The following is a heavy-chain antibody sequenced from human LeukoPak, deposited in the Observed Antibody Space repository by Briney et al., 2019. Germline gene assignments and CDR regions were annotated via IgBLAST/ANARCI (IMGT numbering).Heavy chain of an antibody. CDR3: ARRYSSSWYNFGYYYYMDV. CDR2: INHSGST. Sequence: NPSETLSPTCAVYGGSFSGYYWSWIRQPPGKGLEWIGEINHSGSTNYNPSLKSRVTISVDTSKNQFSLKLSSVTAADTAVYYCARRYSSSWYNFGYYYYMDVWGKGTTVTISS. V-gene: IGHV4-34*01. J-gene: IGHJ6*03. CDR1: GGSFSGYY. D-gene: IGHD6-13*01.